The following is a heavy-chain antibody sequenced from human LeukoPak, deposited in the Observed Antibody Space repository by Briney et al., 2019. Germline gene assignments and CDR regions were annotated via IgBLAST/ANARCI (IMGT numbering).Heavy chain of an antibody. CDR3: VRQQTPHGNFDY. CDR2: INWNGGST. Sequence: GGSLRLSCAASGFTFDDYGMSWVRQAPGKGLEWVSGINWNGGSTGYADSVKGRFTISRDNAKNSLYLQMNSLRAEDTAVYYCVRQQTPHGNFDYWGQGTLVTVS. D-gene: IGHD1-26*01. CDR1: GFTFDDYG. J-gene: IGHJ4*02. V-gene: IGHV3-20*04.